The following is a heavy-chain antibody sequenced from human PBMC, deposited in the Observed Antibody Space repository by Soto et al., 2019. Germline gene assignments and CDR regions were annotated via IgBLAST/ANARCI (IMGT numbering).Heavy chain of an antibody. CDR3: AHDHDIGVRD. CDR1: GFTFSSCG. D-gene: IGHD3-9*01. J-gene: IGHJ4*02. Sequence: QVQLVESGGGVVQPGRSLRLSCAASGFTFSSCGMHWVRQAPGKVLEWVAVISYDGSNKYYADSVKSRFTISRDNSKNTLYLQMNSRRAEDTAVYYCAHDHDIGVRDWGQGTLVTVSS. V-gene: IGHV3-30*18. CDR2: ISYDGSNK.